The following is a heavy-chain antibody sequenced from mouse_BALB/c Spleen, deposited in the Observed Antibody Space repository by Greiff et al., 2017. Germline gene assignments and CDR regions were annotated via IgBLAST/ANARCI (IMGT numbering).Heavy chain of an antibody. CDR1: GFTFSSYT. CDR2: ISSGGSYT. J-gene: IGHJ4*01. D-gene: IGHD2-1*01. Sequence: DVKLVESGGGLVKPGGSLKLSCAASGFTFSSYTMSWVRQTPEKRLEWVATISSGGSYTYYPDSLKGRFTISRDNAKNTLYLQMSSLKSEDTAMYYCTRGGGNYDYAMDYWGQGTSVTVSS. V-gene: IGHV5-6-4*01. CDR3: TRGGGNYDYAMDY.